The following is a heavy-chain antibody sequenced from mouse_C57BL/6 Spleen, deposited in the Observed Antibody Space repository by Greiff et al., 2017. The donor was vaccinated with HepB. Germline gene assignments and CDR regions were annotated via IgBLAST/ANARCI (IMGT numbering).Heavy chain of an antibody. D-gene: IGHD1-1*01. J-gene: IGHJ1*03. CDR2: IYPGSGST. Sequence: QVQLQQPGAELVKPGASVKMSCKASGYTFTSYWITWVKQRPGQGLEWIGDIYPGSGSTNYNEKFKSKATLTVDTSSSTAYMQLSSLTSEDSAVYYCARRLLRYGYFDVWGTGTTVTVSS. CDR1: GYTFTSYW. CDR3: ARRLLRYGYFDV. V-gene: IGHV1-55*01.